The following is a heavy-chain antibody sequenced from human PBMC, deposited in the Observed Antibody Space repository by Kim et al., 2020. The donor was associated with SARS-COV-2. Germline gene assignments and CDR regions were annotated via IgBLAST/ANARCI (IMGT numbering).Heavy chain of an antibody. CDR1: FTFSMYW. V-gene: IGHV3-74*01. J-gene: IGHJ4*02. D-gene: IGHD6-13*01. Sequence: FTFSMYWMHWVRQAPGKGLVWVSRINTDGSSTDYADSVKGRFTISRDNAKNTLYLQMNSLRAEDTAFYYCVRVNPEYSSSWPFDNWGQGTLAT. CDR2: INTDGSST. CDR3: VRVNPEYSSSWPFDN.